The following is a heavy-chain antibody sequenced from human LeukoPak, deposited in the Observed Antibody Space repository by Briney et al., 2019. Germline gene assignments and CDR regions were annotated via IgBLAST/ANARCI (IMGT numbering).Heavy chain of an antibody. D-gene: IGHD3-16*01. J-gene: IGHJ6*03. CDR2: IYYSGST. CDR3: ARDSMITFGGTHYMDV. CDR1: GGSISSSSYY. Sequence: PSETLSLTCTVSGGSISSSSYYWGWIRQPPGKGLEWIGSIYYSGSTYYNPSLKSPVTVSVDTSKNQFSLKLSSVTAADTAVYYCARDSMITFGGTHYMDVWGKGTTVTVSS. V-gene: IGHV4-39*07.